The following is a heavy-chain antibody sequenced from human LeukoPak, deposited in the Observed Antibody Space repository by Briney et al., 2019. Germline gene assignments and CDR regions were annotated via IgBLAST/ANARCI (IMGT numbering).Heavy chain of an antibody. CDR2: IYPGDSDT. CDR3: ARLYYDFWSGYYTGHDAFDI. CDR1: GYSFTSYW. V-gene: IGHV5-51*01. Sequence: GESLKISCKGSGYSFTSYWIGWVRQMPGKGLEWMGIIYPGDSDTRYSPSFQGQVTISADKSIRTAYLQWSSLKASDTAMYYCARLYYDFWSGYYTGHDAFDIWGQGTMVTVSS. J-gene: IGHJ3*02. D-gene: IGHD3-3*01.